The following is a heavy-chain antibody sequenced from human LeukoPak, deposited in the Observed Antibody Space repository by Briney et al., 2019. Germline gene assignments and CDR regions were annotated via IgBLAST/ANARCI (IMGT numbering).Heavy chain of an antibody. CDR2: ISYNGIT. Sequence: SETLSLTCSLSGDSLRTNNYFWAWIRQPPGMGLEWIGSISYNGITYYNPFLTSRAVVSVDTSKNQFSLNLNSVTAADTAVYSCASRKAHPWEGGNWFAPWGQGPLVTVSS. CDR1: GDSLRTNNYF. D-gene: IGHD1-26*01. V-gene: IGHV4-39*01. J-gene: IGHJ5*02. CDR3: ASRKAHPWEGGNWFAP.